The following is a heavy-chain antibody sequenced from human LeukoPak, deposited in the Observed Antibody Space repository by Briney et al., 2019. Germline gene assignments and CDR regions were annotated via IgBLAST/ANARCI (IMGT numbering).Heavy chain of an antibody. CDR1: GGSINIYY. CDR2: IYTNENT. Sequence: ASETLSLTCTVSGGSINIYYWNWIRQPAGKGLEWIGRIYTNENTFFNPSLKSRVTMSVDTSKNQFSLQLTSVTAADAAVYYCARSSDSSGYYGGGIIDYWGQGTLVTVSS. CDR3: ARSSDSSGYYGGGIIDY. V-gene: IGHV4-4*07. D-gene: IGHD6-19*01. J-gene: IGHJ4*02.